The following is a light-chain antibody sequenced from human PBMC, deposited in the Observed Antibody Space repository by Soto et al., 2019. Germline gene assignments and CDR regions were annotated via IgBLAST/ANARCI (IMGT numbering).Light chain of an antibody. CDR3: QQYHSYPWT. Sequence: DIQMTQSPSTLSASVGDRVTITCRASQTISSWLAWYQQKPGKAPKLLIYKASSLESGVPSRFSGSGSGTEFTLNISSLQPDDFATYYCQQYHSYPWTFGQGTKVDFK. CDR2: KAS. J-gene: IGKJ1*01. CDR1: QTISSW. V-gene: IGKV1-5*03.